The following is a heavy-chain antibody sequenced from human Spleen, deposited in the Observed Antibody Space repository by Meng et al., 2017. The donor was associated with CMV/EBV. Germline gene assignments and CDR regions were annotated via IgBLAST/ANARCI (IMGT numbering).Heavy chain of an antibody. J-gene: IGHJ6*02. V-gene: IGHV1-8*03. D-gene: IGHD3-3*01. Sequence: ASVKVSCKASVYTFTSYDINWVRQATGQGLEWMGWMNPNSGNTGYAQKFQGRVTITRNTSISTAYMELSSLRSEDTAVYYCASGGGLGGDYYYYGMDVWGQGTTVTVSS. CDR3: ASGGGLGGDYYYYGMDV. CDR2: MNPNSGNT. CDR1: VYTFTSYD.